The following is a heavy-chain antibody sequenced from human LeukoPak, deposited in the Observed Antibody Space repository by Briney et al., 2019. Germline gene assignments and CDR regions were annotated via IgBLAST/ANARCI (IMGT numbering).Heavy chain of an antibody. CDR3: ARDRSITGTTVPFDY. V-gene: IGHV1-2*02. CDR2: INPNSGGT. J-gene: IGHJ4*02. D-gene: IGHD1/OR15-1a*01. Sequence: ASVKVSCKASGYTFTGYYMHWVRQAPGQGLEWMAWINPNSGGTNYAQKFQGRVTMTRDTSISTAYMELSRLRSDDTAVYYCARDRSITGTTVPFDYWGQGTLVTVSS. CDR1: GYTFTGYY.